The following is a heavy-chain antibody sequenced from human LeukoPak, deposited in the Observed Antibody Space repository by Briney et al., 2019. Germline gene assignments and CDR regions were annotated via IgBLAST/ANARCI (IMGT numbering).Heavy chain of an antibody. CDR2: IYYSGST. CDR3: ARVRRDGYNYRYFDL. V-gene: IGHV4-59*01. D-gene: IGHD5-24*01. J-gene: IGHJ2*01. Sequence: SETLSLTCTVSGGYISSYYWSWIRQPPGKGLEWIGYIYYSGSTNYNPSLKSRVTISVDTSKNQFSLKLSSVTAADTAVYYCARVRRDGYNYRYFDLWGRGTLVTVSS. CDR1: GGYISSYY.